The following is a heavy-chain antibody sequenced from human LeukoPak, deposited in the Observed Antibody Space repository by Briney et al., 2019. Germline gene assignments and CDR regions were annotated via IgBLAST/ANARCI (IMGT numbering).Heavy chain of an antibody. V-gene: IGHV4-34*01. CDR1: GGSFSGYY. CDR3: AGSGWYNQVLHY. D-gene: IGHD6-19*01. Sequence: SDTLSLTCAVYGGSFSGYYWSWIRQPPGKGLEWIGEINHSGSTNYNPSLKSRVTISVDTSKNQFSLKLSSVTAADTAVYYCAGSGWYNQVLHYWGQGTLVTVSS. J-gene: IGHJ4*02. CDR2: INHSGST.